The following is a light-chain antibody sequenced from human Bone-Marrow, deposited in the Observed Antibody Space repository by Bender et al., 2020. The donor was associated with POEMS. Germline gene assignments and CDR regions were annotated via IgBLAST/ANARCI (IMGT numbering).Light chain of an antibody. J-gene: IGLJ2*01. Sequence: QSVVTQPPSLSEAPRQRVTISCSGSSSNIGNHGVNWYQQLPGTAPKLLIYSNNQRPSGVPDRFSGSKSGTSASLAISGLQSADEADYYCAAWDDSLNGWIFGGGTKLTVL. CDR1: SSNIGNHG. CDR3: AAWDDSLNGWI. V-gene: IGLV1-44*01. CDR2: SNN.